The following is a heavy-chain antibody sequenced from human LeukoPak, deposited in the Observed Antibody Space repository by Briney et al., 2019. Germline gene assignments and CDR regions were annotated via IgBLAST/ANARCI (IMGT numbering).Heavy chain of an antibody. J-gene: IGHJ4*02. Sequence: SETLSLTCAVYGGSFSGNYWNWIRQPPGKGLEWIGEINHSGSTNYNPSLKSRVTISADTSKNQFSLTLGSVSATDTAVYYCVSPRGFSYGYFDYWGQGTLVTVSS. CDR2: INHSGST. CDR3: VSPRGFSYGYFDY. CDR1: GGSFSGNY. V-gene: IGHV4-34*01. D-gene: IGHD5-18*01.